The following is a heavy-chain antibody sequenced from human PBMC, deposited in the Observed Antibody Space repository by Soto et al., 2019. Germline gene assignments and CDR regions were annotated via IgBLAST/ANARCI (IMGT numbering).Heavy chain of an antibody. CDR1: GYTFTSYG. CDR3: ARDRRIAVAGITPTWGMDV. CDR2: ISAYNGNT. J-gene: IGHJ6*02. V-gene: IGHV1-18*01. Sequence: ASVKVSCKASGYTFTSYGISWVRQAPGQGLDWMGWISAYNGNTNYAQKLQGRVTMTTDTSTSTAYMELRSLRSDDTAVYYCARDRRIAVAGITPTWGMDVWGQGNTVTVSS. D-gene: IGHD6-19*01.